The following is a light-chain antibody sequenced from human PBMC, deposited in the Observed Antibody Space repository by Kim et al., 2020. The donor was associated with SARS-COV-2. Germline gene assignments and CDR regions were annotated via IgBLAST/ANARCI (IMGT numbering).Light chain of an antibody. CDR2: LNSDGSH. J-gene: IGLJ3*02. V-gene: IGLV4-69*01. CDR3: QTWGTGIRV. CDR1: SGPGSYA. Sequence: ASVKLTCTRSSGPGSYANARHKQPPEKGPRDLMKLNSDGSHSKGDGIPDRFSGSSSGAERYLTISSLQSEDEADYYCQTWGTGIRVFGGGTQLTVL.